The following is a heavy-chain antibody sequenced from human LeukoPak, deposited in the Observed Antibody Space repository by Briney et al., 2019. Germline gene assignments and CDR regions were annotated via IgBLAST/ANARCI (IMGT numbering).Heavy chain of an antibody. Sequence: GGSLRLSCAGFGFTFNSYAMTWVRQAPGEGLKWVSGISGSGGTTYYADSVKGRFTISRDNFNNTLYLQMNSMRVEDTALYFCAKGVVDYYDSSGYYPSDLWGQGTLATVSS. D-gene: IGHD3-22*01. V-gene: IGHV3-23*01. CDR1: GFTFNSYA. J-gene: IGHJ5*02. CDR2: ISGSGGTT. CDR3: AKGVVDYYDSSGYYPSDL.